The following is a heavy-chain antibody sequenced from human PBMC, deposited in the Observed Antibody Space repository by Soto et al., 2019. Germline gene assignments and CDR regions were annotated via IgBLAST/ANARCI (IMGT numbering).Heavy chain of an antibody. CDR2: ISYEGTKA. CDR3: ARDSRPDGYTYDTFDY. V-gene: IGHV3-30-3*01. D-gene: IGHD5-12*01. J-gene: IGHJ4*02. CDR1: EFTFRNYA. Sequence: QVQLVESGGCVVQPGRSLRLSCAASEFTFRNYAMHWVLQAPGKGLEWVAVISYEGTKAYYADSVKGRFTLTRDNSKNTLYLEMNSLRPEDTAVYYCARDSRPDGYTYDTFDYWGQGTLVTGSS.